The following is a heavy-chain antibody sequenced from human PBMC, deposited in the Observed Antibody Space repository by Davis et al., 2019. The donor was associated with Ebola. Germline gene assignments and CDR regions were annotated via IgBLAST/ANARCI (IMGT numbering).Heavy chain of an antibody. V-gene: IGHV3-21*01. D-gene: IGHD2-2*01. J-gene: IGHJ6*02. CDR1: GFTFSSYA. Sequence: GESLKISCAASGFTFSSYAMSWVRQAPGKGLEWVSSISSSSSYIYYADSVKGRFTISRDNAKNSLYLQMNSLRAEDTAVYYCARGEIVVEFAYYYGMDVWGQGTTVTVSS. CDR3: ARGEIVVEFAYYYGMDV. CDR2: ISSSSSYI.